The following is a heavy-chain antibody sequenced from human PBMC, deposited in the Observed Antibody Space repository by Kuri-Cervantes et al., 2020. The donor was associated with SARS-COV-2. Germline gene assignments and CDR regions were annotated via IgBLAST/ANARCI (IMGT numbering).Heavy chain of an antibody. CDR2: LPYDGSNK. V-gene: IGHV3-30*18. CDR3: AKLPVGAAVGDY. Sequence: PCAASGFTFGSYGMHWARRAPGKGLEWVEALPYDGSNKYYADSVKGRFTISRDNSKNTLYLQMNSLRAEDTAVYYCAKLPVGAAVGDYWGQGTLVTVSS. J-gene: IGHJ4*02. CDR1: GFTFGSYG. D-gene: IGHD2-15*01.